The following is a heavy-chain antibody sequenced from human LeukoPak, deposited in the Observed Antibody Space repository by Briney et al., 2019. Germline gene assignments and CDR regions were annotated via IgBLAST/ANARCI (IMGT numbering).Heavy chain of an antibody. CDR1: GGTFSSYA. J-gene: IGHJ5*02. Sequence: ASVKVSCKASGGTFSSYAISWVRQAPGQGLEWMGGIIPIFGTANYAQKFQGRVTITADESTSTAYMELSSLRSEDTAVYYCASSIYRSGGSCSQFDPWGQGTLVTVSS. CDR3: ASSIYRSGGSCSQFDP. D-gene: IGHD2-15*01. CDR2: IIPIFGTA. V-gene: IGHV1-69*13.